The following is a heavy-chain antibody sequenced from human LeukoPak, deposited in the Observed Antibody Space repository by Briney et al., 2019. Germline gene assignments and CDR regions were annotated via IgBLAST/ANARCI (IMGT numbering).Heavy chain of an antibody. J-gene: IGHJ4*02. CDR1: GFTFSSYS. Sequence: GGSLRLSCAASGFTFSSYSMNWVRQAPGKGLEWVSSISSSSSYIYYADSVKGRFTISRDNAKNSLYLQMNSLRAEDTAVYYCARLGCCSGGSCPDYWGQGTLVTVSS. CDR3: ARLGCCSGGSCPDY. V-gene: IGHV3-21*01. D-gene: IGHD2-15*01. CDR2: ISSSSSYI.